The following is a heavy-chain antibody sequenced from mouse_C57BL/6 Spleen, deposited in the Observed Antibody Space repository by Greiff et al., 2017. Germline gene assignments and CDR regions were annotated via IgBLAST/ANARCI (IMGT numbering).Heavy chain of an antibody. CDR2: IYPGDGDP. V-gene: IGHV1-80*01. Sequence: QVQLQQSGAELVKPGASVKISCKASGYAFSSYWLNWVKRRPGKGLEWIGQIYPGDGDPNYNGKFKGKATLTADKSSSTAYMQLSSLTSEDSAVYFCARGDSSGTPYAMDYWGQGTSVTVSS. D-gene: IGHD3-2*02. CDR3: ARGDSSGTPYAMDY. CDR1: GYAFSSYW. J-gene: IGHJ4*01.